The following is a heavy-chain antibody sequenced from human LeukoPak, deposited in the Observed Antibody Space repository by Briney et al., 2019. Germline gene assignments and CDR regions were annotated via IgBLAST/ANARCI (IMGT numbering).Heavy chain of an antibody. D-gene: IGHD3-10*01. CDR2: IYIDDTT. Sequence: QAGGSLRLSCAASGFTISRNYMSWVRQAQGRGLEWVSIIYIDDTTYYADSVRGRFTISRDISKNTVYLQMYSLRVEDTAVYFCTRAGEVLPHDGFDIWGRGTMVTVSS. J-gene: IGHJ3*02. CDR3: TRAGEVLPHDGFDI. CDR1: GFTISRNY. V-gene: IGHV3-53*01.